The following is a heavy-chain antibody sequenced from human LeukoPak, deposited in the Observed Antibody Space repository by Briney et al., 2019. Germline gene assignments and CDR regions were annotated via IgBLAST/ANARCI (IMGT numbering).Heavy chain of an antibody. CDR3: AREGSRGYYPS. CDR1: GFTFSSYP. J-gene: IGHJ4*02. Sequence: GGSLRLSCAASGFTFSSYPMHWVRQAPGKGLEWVAVISYDGSEKHYADPVKGRFTISRDNSKNTLYLQMNSLRAEDTAVYYCAREGSRGYYPSWGQGILVTVSS. CDR2: ISYDGSEK. V-gene: IGHV3-30-3*01. D-gene: IGHD3-22*01.